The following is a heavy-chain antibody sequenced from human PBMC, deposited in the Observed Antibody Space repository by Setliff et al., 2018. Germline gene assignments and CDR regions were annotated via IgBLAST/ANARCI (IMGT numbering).Heavy chain of an antibody. Sequence: LSLTCTVSGGSISSGSYYMSWIRQAPGKGLEWVSYISSSGSTIYYADSVKGRFTISRDNSKNTLYLQMSSLRAEDTAVYYCAKDMAGGFPYYFDYWGQGTLVTVSS. D-gene: IGHD3-10*01. V-gene: IGHV3-11*04. CDR1: GGSISSGSYY. J-gene: IGHJ4*02. CDR2: ISSSGSTI. CDR3: AKDMAGGFPYYFDY.